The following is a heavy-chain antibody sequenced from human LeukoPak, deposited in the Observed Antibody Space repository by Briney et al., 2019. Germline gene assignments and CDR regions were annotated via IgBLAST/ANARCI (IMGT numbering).Heavy chain of an antibody. CDR1: GFTFSSYG. D-gene: IGHD2-15*01. Sequence: GGSLRLSCAASGFTFSSYGMHWVRQAPGKGLEWVAFIRYDGSNKYYADSVKGRFTISRDNSKNTLYLQMNSLRAEDTAVYYCAKEKGLHPYYFDYWGQGTLVTASS. V-gene: IGHV3-30*02. CDR3: AKEKGLHPYYFDY. CDR2: IRYDGSNK. J-gene: IGHJ4*02.